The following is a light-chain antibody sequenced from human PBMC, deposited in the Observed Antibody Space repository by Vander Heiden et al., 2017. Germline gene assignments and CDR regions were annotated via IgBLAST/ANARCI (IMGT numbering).Light chain of an antibody. CDR3: QQVNTYPYT. V-gene: IGKV1-9*01. Sequence: DIQVTHSPSFLSASVGDTVTITCRASQGINSYLTWYQQQPGKAPKLLIYAASTLQSGVPSRFSGSGSGTEFTLTISSLQPEDFATYFCQQVNTYPYTFGQGTKLE. CDR2: AAS. J-gene: IGKJ2*01. CDR1: QGINSY.